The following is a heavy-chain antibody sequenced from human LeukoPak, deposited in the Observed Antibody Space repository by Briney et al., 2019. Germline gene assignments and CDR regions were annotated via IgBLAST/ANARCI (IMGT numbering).Heavy chain of an antibody. CDR2: INPNSGGTNRGGT. D-gene: IGHD3-10*01. CDR1: GYTFTSYG. J-gene: IGHJ3*02. Sequence: ASVKVSCKASGYTFTSYGISWVRQAPGQGLEWMGWINPNSGGTNRGGTNYAQKFQDRITMTRDTSISTAYMELSRLRSDDTAVYYCARSATWFGDSPPDAFDIWGQGTMVTVSS. CDR3: ARSATWFGDSPPDAFDI. V-gene: IGHV1-2*02.